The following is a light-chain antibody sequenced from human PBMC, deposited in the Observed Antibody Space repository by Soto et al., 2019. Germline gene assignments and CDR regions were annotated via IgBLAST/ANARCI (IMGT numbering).Light chain of an antibody. V-gene: IGKV3-15*01. Sequence: VMTQSAATLSVSPGERATLSCRASQSIRTDLAWYQQKPGQAPSLLIFSASTRATGVPARFSGSGSGTEFTLTISSLQSEDFAVYYCQQYNKWPQWTFGQGTKVDIK. CDR1: QSIRTD. J-gene: IGKJ1*01. CDR2: SAS. CDR3: QQYNKWPQWT.